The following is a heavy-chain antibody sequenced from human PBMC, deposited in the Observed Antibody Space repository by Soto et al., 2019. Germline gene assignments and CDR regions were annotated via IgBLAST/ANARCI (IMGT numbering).Heavy chain of an antibody. CDR2: IYYSGST. J-gene: IGHJ6*02. CDR1: GGSISSGGYY. Sequence: PSETLSLTCTVSGGSISSGGYYWSWIRQHPGKGLEWIGYIYYSGSTYYNPSLKSRVTISVDTSKNQFSLKLSSVTAADTAVYYCARDHSNYYYGMDVWGQGTTVTVSS. CDR3: ARDHSNYYYGMDV. V-gene: IGHV4-31*03. D-gene: IGHD2-8*01.